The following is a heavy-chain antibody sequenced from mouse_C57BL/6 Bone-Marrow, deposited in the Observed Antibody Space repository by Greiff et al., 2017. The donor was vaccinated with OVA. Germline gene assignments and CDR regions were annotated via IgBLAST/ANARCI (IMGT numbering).Heavy chain of an antibody. V-gene: IGHV2-4*01. CDR2: LWSGGST. J-gene: IGHJ4*01. D-gene: IGHD1-1*01. CDR3: AKEDLITTRSMEY. CDR1: GFSLTSYG. Sequence: VKLMESGPGLVQPSQSLSITCTVSGFSLTSYGVPWVRQPPGKGLELLGVLWSGGSTDYNAAFISRLSISKDNSKSQVFFKMNSLQAEDTAIYDCAKEDLITTRSMEYWGQGTSVTVSS.